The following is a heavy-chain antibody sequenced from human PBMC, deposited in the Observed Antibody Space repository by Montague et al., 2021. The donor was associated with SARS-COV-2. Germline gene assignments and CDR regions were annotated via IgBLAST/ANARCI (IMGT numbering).Heavy chain of an antibody. CDR3: ASDVRYYDFWSGRAQTSPDY. CDR2: IYHSGST. V-gene: IGHV4-38-2*02. D-gene: IGHD3-3*01. Sequence: SETLSLTCTVSGHSISSGYYWGWIRQPPGKGLEWIGIIYHSGSTYYTPSLKSRVTISVDTSKNQFSLKLSSVTAADTAVYYCASDVRYYDFWSGRAQTSPDYWGQGTLVTVSS. CDR1: GHSISSGYY. J-gene: IGHJ4*02.